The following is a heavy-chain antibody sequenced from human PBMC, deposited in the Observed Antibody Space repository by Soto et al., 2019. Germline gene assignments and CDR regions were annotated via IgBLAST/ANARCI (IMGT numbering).Heavy chain of an antibody. CDR2: ISFAGSNK. J-gene: IGHJ6*01. Sequence: GGSLRLSCAASGFTFSSYGMHWVLQAPLTGLASVPVISFAGSNKYYADSGKGRFNISRDNSKNPLYLQMTSLRAEETPGYYCAMATVHDRSGYYIRGLLGGARYYYGMDDWGQGATVTVSS. CDR3: AMATVHDRSGYYIRGLLGGARYYYGMDD. CDR1: GFTFSSYG. V-gene: IGHV3-30*03. D-gene: IGHD3-22*01.